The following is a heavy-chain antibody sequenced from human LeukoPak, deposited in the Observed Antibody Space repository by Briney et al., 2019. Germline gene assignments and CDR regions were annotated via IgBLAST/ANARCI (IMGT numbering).Heavy chain of an antibody. V-gene: IGHV3-30-3*01. CDR2: ISYDGSNK. J-gene: IGHJ4*02. Sequence: EGSLRLSCAASGFTFSSFPIHWVRQAPGKGLEWVALISYDGSNKYYADSVKGRFTISRDNSKNTLYLQMNSLRAEDTAVYYCARDRDNSGSYAYYFDYWGQGTRVTVSS. D-gene: IGHD3-22*01. CDR1: GFTFSSFP. CDR3: ARDRDNSGSYAYYFDY.